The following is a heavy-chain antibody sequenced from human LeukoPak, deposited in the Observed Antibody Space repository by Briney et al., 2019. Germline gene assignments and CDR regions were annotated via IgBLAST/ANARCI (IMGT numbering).Heavy chain of an antibody. Sequence: SETLSLTCAVYGGSFSGYSWNWIRQPPVKGLEWIGEINHSGGTNYNPSLKSRVTISVDTSKNQFSLKLSSVTAADTAVYYCARDRAEDPPALDYWGQGTLVTVSS. V-gene: IGHV4-34*01. D-gene: IGHD2-15*01. CDR3: ARDRAEDPPALDY. CDR2: INHSGGT. CDR1: GGSFSGYS. J-gene: IGHJ4*02.